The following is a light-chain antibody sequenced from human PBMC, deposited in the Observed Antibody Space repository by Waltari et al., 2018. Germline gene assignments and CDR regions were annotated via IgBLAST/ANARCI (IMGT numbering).Light chain of an antibody. CDR3: QQSYSTPLT. Sequence: DIQMTQSPSSLSASVGDRVTITCRTSQGISSYLNWYQQKPGKAPKLLIYDASSLQYGVPSRFSGSGSGTAFTLTISILQPEDFATYYCQQSYSTPLTFGPGTKV. CDR1: QGISSY. J-gene: IGKJ3*01. CDR2: DAS. V-gene: IGKV1-39*01.